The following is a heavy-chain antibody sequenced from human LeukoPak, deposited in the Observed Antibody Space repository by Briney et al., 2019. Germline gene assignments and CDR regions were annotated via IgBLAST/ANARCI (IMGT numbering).Heavy chain of an antibody. Sequence: ASVKVSCKASGYTFGSYFMHWVRQAPGHGPEWMGIINPSDGYRTYAQKFQGRLTMSTDTSTSTLYMELSSLTSEDTAIYFCAREWPNTCWFDPWGQGTLVTVSS. CDR2: INPSDGYR. CDR1: GYTFGSYF. D-gene: IGHD1/OR15-1a*01. V-gene: IGHV1-46*01. J-gene: IGHJ5*02. CDR3: AREWPNTCWFDP.